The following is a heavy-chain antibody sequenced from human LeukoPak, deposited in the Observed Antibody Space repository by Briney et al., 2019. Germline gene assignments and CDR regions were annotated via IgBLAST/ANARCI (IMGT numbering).Heavy chain of an antibody. Sequence: PGGSLRLSCAASGFTVSSNYMSWVRQAPGKGLEWVSVIYSGGSTYYADSVKGRFTISRDNSKNTLYLQMNSLRAEDTAVYYCARDESYCSGGSCYSHYYYGMDVWGQGTTVTVSS. V-gene: IGHV3-53*01. D-gene: IGHD2-15*01. CDR1: GFTVSSNY. CDR2: IYSGGST. J-gene: IGHJ6*02. CDR3: ARDESYCSGGSCYSHYYYGMDV.